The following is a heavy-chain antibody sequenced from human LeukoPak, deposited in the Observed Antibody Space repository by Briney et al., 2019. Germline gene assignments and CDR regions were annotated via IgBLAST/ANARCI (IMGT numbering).Heavy chain of an antibody. CDR1: GFTFSSYW. D-gene: IGHD3-3*01. V-gene: IGHV3-7*01. Sequence: GGSLRLSCAASGFTFSSYWMGWVRQAPGKGLEWVANIKQDGSEKYYVDSVKGRFTISRDNAKNSLYLQMNSLRAEDTAVYYCARVKRRQDYDFWSGYYLFDYWGQGTLVTVSS. J-gene: IGHJ4*02. CDR3: ARVKRRQDYDFWSGYYLFDY. CDR2: IKQDGSEK.